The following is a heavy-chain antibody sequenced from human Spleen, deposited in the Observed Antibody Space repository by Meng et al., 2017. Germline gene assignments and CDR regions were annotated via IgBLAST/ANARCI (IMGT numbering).Heavy chain of an antibody. Sequence: QVQRRKSGQRLVKPSHTLSLPCAISGDSVPNNRGAWNWNRQSPSRGLEWLGRTYYRSKWYSDSAVSVKSRITINADTSKNQFSLHLNSVTPEDTAVYYCARTMSAVGENWFDPWGQGSLVTVSS. D-gene: IGHD6-13*01. CDR2: TYYRSKWYS. CDR3: ARTMSAVGENWFDP. V-gene: IGHV6-1*02. CDR1: GDSVPNNRGA. J-gene: IGHJ5*02.